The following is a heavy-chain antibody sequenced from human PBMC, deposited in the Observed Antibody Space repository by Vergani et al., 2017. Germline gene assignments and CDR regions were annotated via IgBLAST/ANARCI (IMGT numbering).Heavy chain of an antibody. Sequence: QVQLVQSGAEVKKPGSSVKVSCKASGGTFSSYAISWVRQAPGQGLEWMGGIIPIFGIANYAQKFQGRVTITADKSTSTAYMELSSLRSEDTAVYYCASSLYYYDNSGYPLYYYYGMDVWGQGTTVTVSS. D-gene: IGHD3-22*01. CDR2: IIPIFGIA. CDR3: ASSLYYYDNSGYPLYYYYGMDV. CDR1: GGTFSSYA. J-gene: IGHJ6*02. V-gene: IGHV1-69*17.